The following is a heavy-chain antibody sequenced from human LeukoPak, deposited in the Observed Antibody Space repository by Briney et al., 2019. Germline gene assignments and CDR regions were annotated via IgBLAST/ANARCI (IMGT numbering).Heavy chain of an antibody. CDR2: VLGSGVPT. V-gene: IGHV3-23*01. CDR1: GITFSKYG. J-gene: IGHJ3*02. CDR3: AKDPNGDYIGTFDI. D-gene: IGHD4-17*01. Sequence: PGGSLRLSCTASGITFSKYGMSWVRQAPGKGLEWVATVLGSGVPTYYAGSVQGRFTISRDNSKNTLYLQMNSLRAEDTAIYYCAKDPNGDYIGTFDIWGQGTMVIVS.